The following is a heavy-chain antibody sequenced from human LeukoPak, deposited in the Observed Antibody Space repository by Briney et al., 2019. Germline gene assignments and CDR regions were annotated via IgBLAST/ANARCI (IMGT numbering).Heavy chain of an antibody. D-gene: IGHD6-19*01. CDR3: ARASYSSGPLGWGYYYGMDV. J-gene: IGHJ6*02. CDR2: FDPEDGET. CDR1: GYTLTELS. V-gene: IGHV1-24*01. Sequence: ASVKVSCKVSGYTLTELSMHWVRQAPGKGLEWMGGFDPEDGETIYAQKFQGRVTMTEDTSTDTAYMELSSLRSEDTAVYYCARASYSSGPLGWGYYYGMDVWGQGTTVTVSS.